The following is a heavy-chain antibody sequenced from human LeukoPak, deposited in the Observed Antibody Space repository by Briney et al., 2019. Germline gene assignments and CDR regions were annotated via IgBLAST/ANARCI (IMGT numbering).Heavy chain of an antibody. Sequence: ASVKVSCKASGYSFTAFYIHWVRQAPGQGLEWMGWIHPRSGETNYAYKFRGRVTMTRDTSISTTYMDLGSLGSDDTAVYYCGRDGEYGTGSYYRGCFDYWGQGTLVTVSS. D-gene: IGHD3-10*01. V-gene: IGHV1-2*02. CDR3: GRDGEYGTGSYYRGCFDY. CDR1: GYSFTAFY. CDR2: IHPRSGET. J-gene: IGHJ4*02.